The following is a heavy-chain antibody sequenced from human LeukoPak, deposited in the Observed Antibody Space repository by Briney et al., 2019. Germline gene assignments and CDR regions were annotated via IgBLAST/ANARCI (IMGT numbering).Heavy chain of an antibody. CDR3: ARIARGLFRQLVTRNEFDY. CDR2: INTNTGNP. Sequence: EASVKVSCKASGYTFTSYGISWVRQAPGQGLEWMGWINTNTGNPTYAQGFTGRFVFSLGTSVSTAYLQISSLKAEDTAVYYCARIARGLFRQLVTRNEFDYWGQGTLVTVSS. CDR1: GYTFTSYG. V-gene: IGHV7-4-1*02. D-gene: IGHD6-6*01. J-gene: IGHJ4*02.